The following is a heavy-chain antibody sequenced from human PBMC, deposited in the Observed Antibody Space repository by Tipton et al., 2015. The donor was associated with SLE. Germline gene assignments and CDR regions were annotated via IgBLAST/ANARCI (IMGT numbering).Heavy chain of an antibody. Sequence: SLRLSCAASGFIFRSYWMHWVRQAPGKGLVWISRISSDGSSTSYADSVKGRFTISRDNAKNTLYLQMNSLRAEDTAVYYCASASRAAYDSGSSFAYWGQGTPVTVSS. J-gene: IGHJ4*02. CDR3: ASASRAAYDSGSSFAY. CDR1: GFIFRSYW. D-gene: IGHD3-10*01. CDR2: ISSDGSST. V-gene: IGHV3-74*01.